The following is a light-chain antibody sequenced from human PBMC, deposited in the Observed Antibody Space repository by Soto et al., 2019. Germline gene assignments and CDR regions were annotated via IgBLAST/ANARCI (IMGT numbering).Light chain of an antibody. CDR2: GAS. CDR3: QRYNKWPIT. J-gene: IGKJ5*01. CDR1: QSVSSSY. V-gene: IGKV3-20*01. Sequence: EIVLTQSPCTLSFSPWERSTLSFMASQSVSSSYLAWYQQKPGQAPRPLIYGASSRATGIPDRFSGGGSGTEFTLTISSLQSEDSAFYYCQRYNKWPITFGQGTRLEIK.